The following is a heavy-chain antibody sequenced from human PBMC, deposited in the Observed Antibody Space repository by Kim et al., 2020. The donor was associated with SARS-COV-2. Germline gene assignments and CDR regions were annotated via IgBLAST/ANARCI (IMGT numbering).Heavy chain of an antibody. CDR3: AKWENGFY. Sequence: GGSLRLSCAASGFTVSNSYMNWVRQAPGKGLEWVSILYPGGGTSYADSVKGRFHVSSDKSKNTLSLQMDSLRVEDTAVYYCAKWENGFYWGQGPLVSVPS. CDR1: GFTVSNSY. V-gene: IGHV3-53*01. CDR2: LYPGGGT. D-gene: IGHD1-26*01. J-gene: IGHJ4*02.